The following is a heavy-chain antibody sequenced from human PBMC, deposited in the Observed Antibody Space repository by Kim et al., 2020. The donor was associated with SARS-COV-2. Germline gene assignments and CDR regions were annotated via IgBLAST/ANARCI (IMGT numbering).Heavy chain of an antibody. Sequence: GGSLRLSCAASGFTFSSYAMHWVRQAPGKGLEWVAVISYDGSNKYYADSVKGRFTISRDNSKNTLYLQMNSLRAEDTAVYYCARAGGYSSSWYISYYYY. D-gene: IGHD6-13*01. CDR2: ISYDGSNK. CDR1: GFTFSSYA. J-gene: IGHJ6*01. V-gene: IGHV3-30*04. CDR3: ARAGGYSSSWYISYYYY.